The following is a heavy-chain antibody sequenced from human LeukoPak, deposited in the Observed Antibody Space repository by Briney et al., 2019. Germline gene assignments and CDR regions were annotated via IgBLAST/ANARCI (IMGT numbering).Heavy chain of an antibody. CDR1: GFTFSSYW. J-gene: IGHJ4*02. CDR3: ARKTGSYYYFDS. CDR2: INSDGSST. D-gene: IGHD1-26*01. Sequence: GGSLRLSCAASGFTFSSYWMHWVRQAPGKGLLWVSRINSDGSSTSSADSVKGRFTISRDNAKNTLYLQMNNLRAEDTAVYYCARKTGSYYYFDSWGQGTLVTVSS. V-gene: IGHV3-74*01.